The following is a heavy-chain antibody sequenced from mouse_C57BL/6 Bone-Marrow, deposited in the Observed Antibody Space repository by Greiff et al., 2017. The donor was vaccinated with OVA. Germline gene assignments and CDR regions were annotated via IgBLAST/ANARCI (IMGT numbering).Heavy chain of an antibody. J-gene: IGHJ1*03. CDR3: AKKGGYYDFDV. CDR1: GFSLTSYG. V-gene: IGHV2-5*01. D-gene: IGHD2-3*01. CDR2: IWRGGST. Sequence: QVQLQQSGPGLVQPSQSLSITCTVSGFSLTSYGVHWVRQSPGKGLEWLGVIWRGGSTDYNAALMSSLSITKDNSKSQVFFHMNSLQAYDTAIYAFAKKGGYYDFDVWGTGTTVTVSS.